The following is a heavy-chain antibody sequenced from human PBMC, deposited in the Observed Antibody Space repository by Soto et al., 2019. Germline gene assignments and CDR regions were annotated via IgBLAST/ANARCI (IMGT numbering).Heavy chain of an antibody. J-gene: IGHJ6*03. Sequence: QVQLQQWGAGLLKPSETLSLTCAVYGGSFSGYYWSWIRQPPGKGLEWIGEINHSGSTNYNPSLKSRVTISVDTSKNQFSLKLSSVTAADTAVYYCATEGGSQTWYYYYYMDVWGKGTTVTVSS. CDR1: GGSFSGYY. CDR2: INHSGST. V-gene: IGHV4-34*01. CDR3: ATEGGSQTWYYYYYMDV. D-gene: IGHD2-15*01.